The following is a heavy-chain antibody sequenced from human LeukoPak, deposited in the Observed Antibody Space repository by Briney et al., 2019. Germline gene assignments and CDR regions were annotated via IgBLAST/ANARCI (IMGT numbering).Heavy chain of an antibody. J-gene: IGHJ4*02. CDR1: GGSISSGGYY. V-gene: IGHV4-30-2*01. CDR3: ARDRSFDY. Sequence: PSETLSLTCTVSGGSISSGGYYWSWIRQPPGKGLEWIGYIYHSGSTYYNPSLKSRVTISVDRSKSQFSLKLSSVTAADTAVYYCARDRSFDYWGQGTLVTVSS. CDR2: IYHSGST.